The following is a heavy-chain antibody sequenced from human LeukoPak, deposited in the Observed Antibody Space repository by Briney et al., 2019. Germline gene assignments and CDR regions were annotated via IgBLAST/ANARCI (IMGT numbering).Heavy chain of an antibody. CDR3: AKESTQVIEVYFDS. D-gene: IGHD3-22*01. J-gene: IGHJ4*02. V-gene: IGHV3-23*01. CDR2: ITGSGATS. CDR1: GFTFSSCA. Sequence: PGGSLRLSCSASGFTFSSCAMSWVRQAPGKGLQWISSITGSGATSYYADSARGRFIVSRDNSKNTLYLEMNSLRADDTAVYFCAKESTQVIEVYFDSWGQGTLVTVSS.